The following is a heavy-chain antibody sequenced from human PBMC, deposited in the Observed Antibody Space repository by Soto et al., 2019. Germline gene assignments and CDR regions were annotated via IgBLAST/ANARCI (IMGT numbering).Heavy chain of an antibody. CDR1: GFTFDDYS. Sequence: EVQLVESGGGLVQPGRSLRLSCAASGFTFDDYSMHWVRKYPGKSLEWGSGISWNCGNIDYADSVKGRFTISRDNAKNSLYLQMNSLRAEDTALYYCAKSPTPTVTTARGCYFDYWGQGTLGTVYS. CDR3: AKSPTPTVTTARGCYFDY. V-gene: IGHV3-9*01. D-gene: IGHD4-17*01. J-gene: IGHJ4*02. CDR2: ISWNCGNI.